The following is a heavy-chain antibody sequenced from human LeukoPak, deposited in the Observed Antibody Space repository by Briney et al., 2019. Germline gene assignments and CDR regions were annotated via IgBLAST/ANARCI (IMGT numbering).Heavy chain of an antibody. CDR1: GFAFSSYG. D-gene: IGHD6-13*01. Sequence: GGSLRLSCAASGFAFSSYGMHWVRQAPGKGLEWVAVIWYDGSNKYYADSVKGRFTISRDNSKNTLYLQMNSLRAEDTAVYYCARDSSSWYVYYYYYMDVWGKGTTVTVSS. CDR3: ARDSSSWYVYYYYYMDV. J-gene: IGHJ6*03. V-gene: IGHV3-33*01. CDR2: IWYDGSNK.